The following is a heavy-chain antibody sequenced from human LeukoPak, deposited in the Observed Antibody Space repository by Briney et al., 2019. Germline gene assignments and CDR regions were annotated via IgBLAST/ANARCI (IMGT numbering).Heavy chain of an antibody. V-gene: IGHV1-24*01. J-gene: IGHJ6*02. Sequence: ASVKVSCKVSGYTLTELSVHWVRQAPGKGLEWMGGFDPEDGETIYAQKFQGRVTMTEDTSTDTAYMELSSLRSEDTAVYYCATVEGVAGAINHYYYYGMDVWGQGTTVTVSS. CDR1: GYTLTELS. CDR2: FDPEDGET. D-gene: IGHD6-19*01. CDR3: ATVEGVAGAINHYYYYGMDV.